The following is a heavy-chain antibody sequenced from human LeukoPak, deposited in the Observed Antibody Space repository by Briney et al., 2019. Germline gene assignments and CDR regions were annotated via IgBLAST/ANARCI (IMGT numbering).Heavy chain of an antibody. CDR3: ARGEGGDYT. V-gene: IGHV3-23*01. Sequence: GGSLRLSCTASGFTFDSYAMSWVRQAPGKGLEWVSSISGGSEDTYFADSVKGRFTISRDNSKSTLYLQMNSLRAEDTAVYYCARGEGGDYTWGQGTLVTVSS. D-gene: IGHD4-17*01. CDR1: GFTFDSYA. CDR2: ISGGSEDT. J-gene: IGHJ5*02.